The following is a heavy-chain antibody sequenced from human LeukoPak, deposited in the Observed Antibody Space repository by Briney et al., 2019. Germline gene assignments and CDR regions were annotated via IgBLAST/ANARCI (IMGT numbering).Heavy chain of an antibody. CDR1: GGSFSGYY. V-gene: IGHV4-59*08. J-gene: IGHJ4*02. CDR2: IYYSGST. D-gene: IGHD5-18*01. CDR3: ARSRGYSYGPDY. Sequence: PSETLSLTCAVYGGSFSGYYWSWIRQPPGKGLEWIGYIYYSGSTNYNPSLKSRVTISVDTSKNQFSLKLSSVTAADTAVYYCARSRGYSYGPDYWGQGTLVTVSS.